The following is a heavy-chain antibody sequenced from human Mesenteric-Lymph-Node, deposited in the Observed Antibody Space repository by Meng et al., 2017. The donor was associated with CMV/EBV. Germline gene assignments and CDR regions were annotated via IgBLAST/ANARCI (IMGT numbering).Heavy chain of an antibody. D-gene: IGHD6-13*01. CDR3: ARDRNEIAAANMGLDY. Sequence: GGSLRLSCAASGFTFSNYYMSWIRQAPGKGLEWVSYISSSGSTIYYADSVKGRFTISRDNAKNSLYLQMNSLRAEDTAVYYCARDRNEIAAANMGLDYWGQGTLVTVSS. J-gene: IGHJ4*02. CDR1: GFTFSNYY. CDR2: ISSSGSTI. V-gene: IGHV3-11*04.